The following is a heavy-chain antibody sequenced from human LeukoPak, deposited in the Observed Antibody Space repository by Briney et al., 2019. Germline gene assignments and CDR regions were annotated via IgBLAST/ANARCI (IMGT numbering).Heavy chain of an antibody. Sequence: GESLKISCKGSGNSITSYWICWVRQMPGKGLEWMGIIYPGDSDTRYSPSFQGQVTISADKSISTAYLQLSSQKASDTASLQMTSLGYYDRDCYCRGELGDTYYFDYWGQGTLVTVSS. CDR2: IYPGDSDT. CDR1: GNSITSYW. D-gene: IGHD2-21*02. V-gene: IGHV5-51*01. J-gene: IGHJ4*02. CDR3: TSLGYYDRDCYCRGELGDTYYFDY.